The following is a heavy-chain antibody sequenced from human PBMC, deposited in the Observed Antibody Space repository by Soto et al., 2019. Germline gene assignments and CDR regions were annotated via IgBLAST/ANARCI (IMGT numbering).Heavy chain of an antibody. CDR2: IYYSGST. V-gene: IGHV4-61*01. Sequence: SETLSLTCTVSGGSFSSGIYYGGWIRQPPGKGLEWIAYIYYSGSTNYNPSLKSRVTTSEDTSKNQFSLKVSSVTAADTAVYFCARGGGLTATFDYWGQGTLVTVSS. CDR1: GGSFSSGIYY. D-gene: IGHD5-18*01. J-gene: IGHJ4*02. CDR3: ARGGGLTATFDY.